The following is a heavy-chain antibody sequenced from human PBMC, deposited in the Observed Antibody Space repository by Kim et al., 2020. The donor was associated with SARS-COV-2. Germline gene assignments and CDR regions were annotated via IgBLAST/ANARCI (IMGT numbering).Heavy chain of an antibody. CDR2: IYYSGST. D-gene: IGHD3-22*01. CDR1: GGSISSSSYY. J-gene: IGHJ3*02. CDR3: ARAPIYYDSSGFPDAFDI. Sequence: SETLSLTCTVSGGSISSSSYYWGWIRQPPGKGLEWIGSIYYSGSTYYNPSLKSRVTISVDTSKNQFSLKLSSVTAADTAVYYCARAPIYYDSSGFPDAFDIWGQGTMVTVSS. V-gene: IGHV4-39*07.